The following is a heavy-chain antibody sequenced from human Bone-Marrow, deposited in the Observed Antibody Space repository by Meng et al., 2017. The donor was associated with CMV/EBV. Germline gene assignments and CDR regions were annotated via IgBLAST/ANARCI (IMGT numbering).Heavy chain of an antibody. Sequence: GGSLRLSCAASGFTFSSYVMSWVRQAPGKGLEWVSSIGDDGTTTYYADSVKGLFTISRDNSKDTLYLQMNSLRAEDTAVYYCVKSLRGSKQYYFDYWGQGTPVTVSS. V-gene: IGHV3-23*01. CDR3: VKSLRGSKQYYFDY. CDR2: IGDDGTTT. J-gene: IGHJ4*02. CDR1: GFTFSSYV. D-gene: IGHD1/OR15-1a*01.